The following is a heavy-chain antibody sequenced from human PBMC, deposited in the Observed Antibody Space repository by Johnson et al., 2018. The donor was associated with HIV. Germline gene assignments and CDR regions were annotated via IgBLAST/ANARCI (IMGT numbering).Heavy chain of an antibody. CDR2: IYSGGST. V-gene: IGHV3-53*01. CDR3: TTDQLQQLVHDAFDI. CDR1: GFTVSSNY. D-gene: IGHD6-13*01. J-gene: IGHJ3*02. Sequence: EVQLVESGGGLIQPGGSLRLSCAASGFTVSSNYMSWVRQAPGKGLEWVSVIYSGGSTYYADSVKGRFTISRDKYNNTLYLQMNSLKTEDTAVYYCTTDQLQQLVHDAFDIWGQGTMVTVSS.